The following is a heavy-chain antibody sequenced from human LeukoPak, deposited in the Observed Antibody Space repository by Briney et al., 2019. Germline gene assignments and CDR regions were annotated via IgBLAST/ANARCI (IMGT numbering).Heavy chain of an antibody. J-gene: IGHJ4*02. CDR1: GGTFSSYA. Sequence: RASVKVSCKASGGTFSSYAISWVRQAPGQGLEWMGRIIPILGIANYAQKLQGRVTITADKSTSTAYMELSSLRSEDTAVYYCARDPAELQGYWGQGTLVTVSS. D-gene: IGHD1-7*01. CDR3: ARDPAELQGY. CDR2: IIPILGIA. V-gene: IGHV1-69*04.